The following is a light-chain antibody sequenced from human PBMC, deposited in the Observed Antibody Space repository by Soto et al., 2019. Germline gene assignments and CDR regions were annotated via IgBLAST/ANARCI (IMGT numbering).Light chain of an antibody. CDR3: LQYNNYPYT. CDR2: DAS. Sequence: EIVLTQSPATLSLSPGERATLSCRASQSVSSYLAWYQQKPGQAPRLLIYDASNRATGIPARFSGSGSGTDFTLTISSLQPDDFATYYCLQYNNYPYTFGQGTKLEIK. CDR1: QSVSSY. J-gene: IGKJ2*01. V-gene: IGKV3-11*01.